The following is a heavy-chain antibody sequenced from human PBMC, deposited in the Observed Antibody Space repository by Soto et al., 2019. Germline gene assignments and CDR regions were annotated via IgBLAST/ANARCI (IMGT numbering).Heavy chain of an antibody. CDR3: ARGGIQLSYAFDH. V-gene: IGHV4-4*07. Sequence: PSETLSLTCSVSGSSFSNFYWSWIRQPAGKGLEWIGRIYTSGATSYNPSLKSRVTMSVDTSQTQMSLNLTSVTAADTAVYYCARGGIQLSYAFDHWGQGILGTV. CDR2: IYTSGAT. D-gene: IGHD3-10*01. CDR1: GSSFSNFY. J-gene: IGHJ4*02.